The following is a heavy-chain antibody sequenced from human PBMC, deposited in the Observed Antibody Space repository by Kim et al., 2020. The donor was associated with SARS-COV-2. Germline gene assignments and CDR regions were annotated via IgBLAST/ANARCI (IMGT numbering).Heavy chain of an antibody. V-gene: IGHV3-7*03. CDR2: IKQDGSEK. CDR1: GFTFSSYW. CDR3: ASDLYDSSGNDAFDI. D-gene: IGHD3-22*01. Sequence: GGSLRLSCAASGFTFSSYWMSWVRQAPGKGLEWVANIKQDGSEKYYVDSVKGRFTISRDNAKNSLYLQMNSLRAEDTAVYYCASDLYDSSGNDAFDIWGQGTMVTVSS. J-gene: IGHJ3*02.